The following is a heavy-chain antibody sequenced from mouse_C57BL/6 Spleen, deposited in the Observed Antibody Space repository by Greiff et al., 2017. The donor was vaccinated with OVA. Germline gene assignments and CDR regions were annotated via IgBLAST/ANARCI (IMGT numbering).Heavy chain of an antibody. CDR2: ISYDGSN. J-gene: IGHJ3*01. D-gene: IGHD1-1*01. Sequence: DVHLVESGPGLVKPSQSLSLTCSVTGYSITSGYYWNWIRQFPGNKLEWMGYISYDGSNNYNPSLKNRISITRDTSKNQFFLKLNSVTTEDTATYYCAREDYGSIAYWGQGTLVTVSA. CDR3: AREDYGSIAY. CDR1: GYSITSGYY. V-gene: IGHV3-6*01.